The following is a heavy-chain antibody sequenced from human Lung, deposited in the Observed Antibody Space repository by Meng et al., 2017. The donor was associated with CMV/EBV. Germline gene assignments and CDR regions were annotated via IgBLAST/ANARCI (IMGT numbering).Heavy chain of an antibody. V-gene: IGHV3-48*03. CDR3: ARDPLYDLGNFYYYGMDV. Sequence: GGSLRLXXVASGFTFSSYGVSWVRQAPGKGLEWVSYISGSGSTIYYADSVKGRFTISRDNAKNSLHLQMNSLRAEDTAVYYCARDPLYDLGNFYYYGMDVWGQGXTVTVSS. CDR2: ISGSGSTI. J-gene: IGHJ6*02. CDR1: GFTFSSYG. D-gene: IGHD3-3*01.